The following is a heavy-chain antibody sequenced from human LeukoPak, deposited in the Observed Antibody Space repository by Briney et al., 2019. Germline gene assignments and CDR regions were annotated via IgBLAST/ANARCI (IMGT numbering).Heavy chain of an antibody. CDR3: ARNPSITHYYYYYMDV. CDR2: IIPIFGTA. J-gene: IGHJ6*03. CDR1: GYTFTGYY. D-gene: IGHD2-2*01. Sequence: SVKVSCKASGYTFTGYYMHWVRQAPGQGLEWMGGIIPIFGTANYAQKFQGRVTITADKSTSTAYMELSSLRSEDTAVYYCARNPSITHYYYYYMDVWGKGTTVTVSS. V-gene: IGHV1-69*06.